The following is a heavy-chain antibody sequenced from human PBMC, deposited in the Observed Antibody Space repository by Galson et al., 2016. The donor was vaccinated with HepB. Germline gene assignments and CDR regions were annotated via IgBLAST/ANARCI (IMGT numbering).Heavy chain of an antibody. CDR2: VSLDDSDT. CDR3: ARLVDWDAPFDV. Sequence: QSGAEVKKPGESLRISCKASEYNFPNFWIGWVRQVPGEGLEWMGIVSLDDSDTSYSPSFEGHVTISADKSLATAFLQWRTLKSSDTAIYFCARLVDWDAPFDVWGRGTVVTVS. J-gene: IGHJ3*01. CDR1: EYNFPNFW. V-gene: IGHV5-51*01. D-gene: IGHD3-9*01.